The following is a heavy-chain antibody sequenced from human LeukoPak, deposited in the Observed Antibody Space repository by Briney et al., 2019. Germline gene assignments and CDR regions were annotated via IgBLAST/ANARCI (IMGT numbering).Heavy chain of an antibody. CDR2: INVGKGNT. V-gene: IGHV1-3*01. CDR1: GYTFTNYD. CDR3: ARDKAGLDY. J-gene: IGHJ4*02. Sequence: ASVKVSCKASGYTFTNYDMHWVRQAPGQRLEWMGWINVGKGNTKYSEKFQGRVTMTRDTSASTVYMELSSLRSEDTAIYYCARDKAGLDYWGQGTLVTVSS. D-gene: IGHD6-19*01.